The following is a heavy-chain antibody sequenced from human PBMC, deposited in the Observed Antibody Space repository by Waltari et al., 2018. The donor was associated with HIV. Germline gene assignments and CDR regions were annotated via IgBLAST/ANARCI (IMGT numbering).Heavy chain of an antibody. CDR3: ARGSDGSYYYYYGMDV. Sequence: QVQLVQSGAEVKKPGASVKVSCKASGYTFTSYAMHWVRQAPEQRLEWMGWINAGNGNTKYSQKFQGRVTITRDTSASTAYMELSSLRSEDTAVYDCARGSDGSYYYYYGMDVWGQGTTVTVSS. CDR1: GYTFTSYA. CDR2: INAGNGNT. V-gene: IGHV1-3*01. J-gene: IGHJ6*02. D-gene: IGHD1-26*01.